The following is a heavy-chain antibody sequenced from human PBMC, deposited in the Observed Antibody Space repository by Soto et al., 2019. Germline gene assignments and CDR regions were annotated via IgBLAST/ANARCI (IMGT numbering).Heavy chain of an antibody. D-gene: IGHD6-13*01. CDR3: ARPGVAAVAGNWFDL. V-gene: IGHV4-39*01. CDR1: GGSSRSSSYY. CDR2: IYYTGSA. Sequence: SESLSLNGTVSGGSSRSSSYYGDWILQPPGKGLEWIGNIYYTGSAYFNPSLKSRVTITKDTSKNQFSLKLTSVTAADTAVYFCARPGVAAVAGNWFDLWGPGTLVTVSS. J-gene: IGHJ5*02.